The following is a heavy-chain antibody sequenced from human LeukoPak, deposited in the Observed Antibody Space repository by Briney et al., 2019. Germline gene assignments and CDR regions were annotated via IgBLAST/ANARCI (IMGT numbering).Heavy chain of an antibody. CDR2: IYTSGST. D-gene: IGHD6-13*01. V-gene: IGHV4-59*10. CDR3: GGGQQLVAGDY. CDR1: GGSFSGYY. J-gene: IGHJ4*02. Sequence: SETLSLTCAVYGGSFSGYYWSWIRQPAGKGLEWIGRIYTSGSTNYNPSLKSRVTMSVDTSKNQFPLKLSSVTAADAAVYYCGGGQQLVAGDYWGQGTLVTVSS.